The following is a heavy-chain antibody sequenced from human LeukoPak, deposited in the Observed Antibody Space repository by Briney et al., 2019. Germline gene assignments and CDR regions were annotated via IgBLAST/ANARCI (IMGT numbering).Heavy chain of an antibody. J-gene: IGHJ5*02. Sequence: SQTLSLTCAISGYNVSSDSASWLWIRQSPSRGLEWLGRTYFTSKWTGDQAVSVRDRLTIKPDTSKNQFTLQLNSVSVEDTAVYYCARRASWNSYFDLWGQGTLVIVSS. D-gene: IGHD1-7*01. CDR3: ARRASWNSYFDL. CDR1: GYNVSSDSAS. CDR2: TYFTSKWTG. V-gene: IGHV6-1*01.